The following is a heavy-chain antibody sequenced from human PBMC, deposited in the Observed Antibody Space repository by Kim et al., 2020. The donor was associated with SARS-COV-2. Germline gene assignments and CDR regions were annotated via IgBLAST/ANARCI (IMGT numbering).Heavy chain of an antibody. V-gene: IGHV3-11*05. Sequence: GGSLRLSCAASGFTFSDYYMTWIRQAPGKGLEWLSDISSSGSYTKYADSVKGRFTISRDNSKNSLYLQMNSLRGEDTAVYYCARERHRNYYDSSGYFGDWGQGTMVTVSS. J-gene: IGHJ4*02. D-gene: IGHD3-22*01. CDR1: GFTFSDYY. CDR3: ARERHRNYYDSSGYFGD. CDR2: ISSSGSYT.